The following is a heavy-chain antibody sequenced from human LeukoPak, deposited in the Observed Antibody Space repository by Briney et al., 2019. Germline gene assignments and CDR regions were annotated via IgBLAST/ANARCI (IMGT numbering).Heavy chain of an antibody. V-gene: IGHV1-18*01. CDR3: ASGKAAAVPSYYYYYYGMDV. D-gene: IGHD6-13*01. CDR1: GYTFTSYG. Sequence: VASVKVSCKASGYTFTSYGISWVRQAPGQGLEWMGWISAYNGNTNYAQKLQGRVTMTTDTSTSTAYMELRSLRSDDTAVYYCASGKAAAVPSYYYYYYGMDVWGQGTTVTVSS. J-gene: IGHJ6*02. CDR2: ISAYNGNT.